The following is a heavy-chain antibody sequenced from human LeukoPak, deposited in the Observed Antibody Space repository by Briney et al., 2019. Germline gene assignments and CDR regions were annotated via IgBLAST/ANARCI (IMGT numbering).Heavy chain of an antibody. CDR3: ARGLVSGPRSALHI. V-gene: IGHV4-59*01. CDR2: INYSGST. D-gene: IGHD2-8*02. J-gene: IGHJ3*02. Sequence: SETLSLTCDVSGDSISSKCWTWIRQPPGKGLEWIGYINYSGSTKCNPSLQSRVTMSVASSKRQFSLKLSSITTADTAVYYCARGLVSGPRSALHIWGQGTTVTVSS. CDR1: GDSISSKC.